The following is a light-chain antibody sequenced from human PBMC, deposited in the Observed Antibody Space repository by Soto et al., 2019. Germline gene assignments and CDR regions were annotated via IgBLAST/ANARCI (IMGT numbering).Light chain of an antibody. CDR3: QHYNNRRKT. CDR2: GAS. J-gene: IGKJ2*01. V-gene: IGKV3-15*01. Sequence: EIVMTQSPATLSVSPGERATLSCRASQSVSSNLAWYQQKPGQAPRLLIYGASTRATGIPARFSGSGSGTEFTLTISSLQSEDFAVYYCQHYNNRRKTFGQGTKLEIK. CDR1: QSVSSN.